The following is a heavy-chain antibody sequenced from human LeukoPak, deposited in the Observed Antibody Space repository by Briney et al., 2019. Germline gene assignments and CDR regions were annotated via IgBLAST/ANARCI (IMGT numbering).Heavy chain of an antibody. CDR1: GGSISSYY. CDR2: IYYSGST. J-gene: IGHJ4*02. V-gene: IGHV4-59*01. D-gene: IGHD3-22*01. Sequence: SETLSLTCTVSGGSISSYYWSWIRQPPGKGLEWIGYIYYSGSTNYNPSFKSRVTISVDTSKNQFSLKLSSVTAADTAVYYCARAVPYYYDSSGYTFDYWGQGTLVSVSS. CDR3: ARAVPYYYDSSGYTFDY.